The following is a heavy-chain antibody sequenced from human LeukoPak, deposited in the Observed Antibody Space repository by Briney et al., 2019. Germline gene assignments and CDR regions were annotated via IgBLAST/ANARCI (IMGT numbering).Heavy chain of an antibody. D-gene: IGHD3-10*01. CDR2: IFYNGNT. V-gene: IGHV4-39*01. CDR1: GGSINSSICY. J-gene: IGHJ4*02. CDR3: ATHGGDASGSSNFDH. Sequence: ETLSLTCTVSGGSINSSICYWGWIRQPPGKGLKWIGSIFYNGNTYNNPSLQSRVTLSVDTSKSQFSLKLNSVTAADTAVYYCATHGGDASGSSNFDHWGQGTLVTVSS.